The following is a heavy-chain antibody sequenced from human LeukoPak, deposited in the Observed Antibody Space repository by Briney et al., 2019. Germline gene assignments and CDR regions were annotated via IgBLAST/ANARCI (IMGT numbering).Heavy chain of an antibody. Sequence: PGGSLRLSCAASGFSFCSYSMNWVRQAPGKGLEWASSISSSSSYIYYADSVKGRFTISRDNAKNSLYLQMNSLRAEDTAVYYCARADWDTAMIDYWGQGTLVTVSS. V-gene: IGHV3-21*01. CDR1: GFSFCSYS. J-gene: IGHJ4*02. D-gene: IGHD5-18*01. CDR3: ARADWDTAMIDY. CDR2: ISSSSSYI.